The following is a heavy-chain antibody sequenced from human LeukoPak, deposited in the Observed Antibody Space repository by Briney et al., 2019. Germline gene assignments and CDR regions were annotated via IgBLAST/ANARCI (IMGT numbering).Heavy chain of an antibody. J-gene: IGHJ6*02. V-gene: IGHV4-59*01. CDR2: IYYSGST. CDR3: ARAYCSGGSCYSGYGMDV. CDR1: GGSISSCY. Sequence: SSETLSLTCTVSGGSISSCYWSWIRQPPGKGLEWIGYIYYSGSTNYNPSLKSRVTISVDTSKNQFSLKLSSVTAADTAVYYCARAYCSGGSCYSGYGMDVWGQGTTVTVSS. D-gene: IGHD2-15*01.